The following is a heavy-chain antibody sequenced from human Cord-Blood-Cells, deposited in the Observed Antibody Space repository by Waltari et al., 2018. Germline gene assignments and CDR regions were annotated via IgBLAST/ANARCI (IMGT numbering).Heavy chain of an antibody. D-gene: IGHD6-19*01. CDR1: GGSISSSSYY. Sequence: QLQLQESGPGLVKPSETLSLTCTVSGGSISSSSYYWGWIRQPPGKGLEWIGSIYYSGSPYYNPSLKSRVTISVDTSKNQFSLKLSSVTAADTAVYYCARQRLGRGYYYYYGMDVWGQGTTVTFSS. J-gene: IGHJ6*02. CDR2: IYYSGSP. V-gene: IGHV4-39*01. CDR3: ARQRLGRGYYYYYGMDV.